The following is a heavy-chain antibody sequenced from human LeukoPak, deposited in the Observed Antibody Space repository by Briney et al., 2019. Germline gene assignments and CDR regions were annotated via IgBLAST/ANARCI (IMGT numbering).Heavy chain of an antibody. Sequence: SETLSLTCSVSGGSISSSSYYWGWIRQPPGKGLEWIGSIYYSGSTYYNPSLKSRVTISVDTSKNQFSLKLSSVTAADTAVYYCARGWGYYFDYWGQGALVTVSS. CDR3: ARGWGYYFDY. V-gene: IGHV4-39*01. CDR1: GGSISSSSYY. D-gene: IGHD3-16*01. CDR2: IYYSGST. J-gene: IGHJ4*02.